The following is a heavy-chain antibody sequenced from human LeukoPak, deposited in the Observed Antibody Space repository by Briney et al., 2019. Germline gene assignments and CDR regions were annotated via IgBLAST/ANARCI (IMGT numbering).Heavy chain of an antibody. V-gene: IGHV3-23*01. CDR1: GFTFSSYA. Sequence: QAGGSLRLSCAASGFTFSSYAMSWVRQAPGKGLEWVSAISGSGGSTYYADSVKGRFTISRDNSKNTLYLQMNSLRAEDTAVYYCAIEAYGSGNRYYDYWGQGTLVTVSS. J-gene: IGHJ4*02. CDR2: ISGSGGST. CDR3: AIEAYGSGNRYYDY. D-gene: IGHD3-10*01.